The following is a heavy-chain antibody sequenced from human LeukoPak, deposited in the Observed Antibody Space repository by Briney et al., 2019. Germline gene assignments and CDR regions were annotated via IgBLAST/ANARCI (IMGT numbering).Heavy chain of an antibody. CDR1: GGSISSYY. Sequence: SETLSLTCTVSGGSISSYYWSWIRQPPGKGLEWIGYNYYSGSTNYNPSLKSRVTISVDTSKNQFSLKLRSVTAADTAVYYCARVTGYMIEDYFDYWGQGILVTVSS. CDR3: ARVTGYMIEDYFDY. J-gene: IGHJ4*02. V-gene: IGHV4-59*01. CDR2: NYYSGST. D-gene: IGHD3-9*01.